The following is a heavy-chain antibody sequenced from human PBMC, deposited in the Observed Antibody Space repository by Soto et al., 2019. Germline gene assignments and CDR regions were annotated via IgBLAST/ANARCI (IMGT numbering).Heavy chain of an antibody. CDR1: GFTFSSYE. V-gene: IGHV3-48*03. CDR2: ISSSGSTI. D-gene: IGHD2-2*01. J-gene: IGHJ6*02. CDR3: ARGQLPPYYYYYGMDV. Sequence: TGGSLRLSCAASGFTFSSYEMNWVRQAPGKGLEWVSYISSSGSTIYYADSVKGRFTISRDNAKNSLYLQMNSLRAEDTAVYYCARGQLPPYYYYYGMDVWGQGTTVTVSS.